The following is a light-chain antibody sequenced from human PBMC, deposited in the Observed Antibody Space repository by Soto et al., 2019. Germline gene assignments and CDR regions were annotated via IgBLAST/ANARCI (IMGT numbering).Light chain of an antibody. CDR3: QSYDSSLSGYVV. J-gene: IGLJ2*01. CDR1: RSNIGPGYD. V-gene: IGLV1-40*01. Sequence: QSVLTQPPSVSGTPGQRVTISCTGSRSNIGPGYDVHWYQQLPGTAPKLLIYGNSNRPSGVPDRFSGSKSGTSACLAITGLQSEDEADYYCQSYDSSLSGYVVFGGGTKLTVL. CDR2: GNS.